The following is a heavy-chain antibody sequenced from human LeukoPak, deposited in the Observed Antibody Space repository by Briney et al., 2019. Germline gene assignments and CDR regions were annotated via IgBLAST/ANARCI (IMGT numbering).Heavy chain of an antibody. D-gene: IGHD3-9*01. CDR1: GFTFSSYE. J-gene: IGHJ6*03. V-gene: IGHV3-48*03. Sequence: GGSLRLSCAASGFTFSSYEMNWVRQAPGRGLGWVSYISSSGSTIYYADSVKGRFTISRDNAKNSLYLQMNSLRAEDTAVYYCARVPSYYDILTGYRVYYYYMDVWGKGTTVTISS. CDR2: ISSSGSTI. CDR3: ARVPSYYDILTGYRVYYYYMDV.